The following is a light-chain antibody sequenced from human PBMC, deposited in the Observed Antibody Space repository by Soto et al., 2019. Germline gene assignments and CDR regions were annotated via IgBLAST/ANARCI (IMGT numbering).Light chain of an antibody. CDR2: DNN. J-gene: IGLJ3*02. Sequence: QSVLTQPPSVSAAPGQRVTISCSGSYSNIGNNYVSWYQQLPGTAPKLLIYDNNKRPSGTPDRFSGSKSGTSATLGITGLQTGDEADYYCGTWDSSLSSWVFGGGTKLTVL. CDR3: GTWDSSLSSWV. CDR1: YSNIGNNY. V-gene: IGLV1-51*01.